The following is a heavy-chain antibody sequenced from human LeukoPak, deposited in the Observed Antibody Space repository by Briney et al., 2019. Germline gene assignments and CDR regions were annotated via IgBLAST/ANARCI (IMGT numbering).Heavy chain of an antibody. D-gene: IGHD4-17*01. V-gene: IGHV4-34*04. CDR1: GWSFSGFN. CDR2: INHSGSY. Sequence: SETLSLTCAVSGWSFSGFNWNWIRQSPEKGLEWIGEINHSGSYTNNPSLKSRGTISVATPRNQVFLELTSVTAADTAVYYCARGGYDGDYEGRFYYFDLWGQGTLVTVSS. J-gene: IGHJ4*02. CDR3: ARGGYDGDYEGRFYYFDL.